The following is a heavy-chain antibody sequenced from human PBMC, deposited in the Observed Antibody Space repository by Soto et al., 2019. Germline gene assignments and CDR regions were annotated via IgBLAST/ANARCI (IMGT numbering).Heavy chain of an antibody. CDR1: GYTFTSYD. J-gene: IGHJ4*02. CDR3: ARDTSGYNGY. D-gene: IGHD5-18*01. V-gene: IGHV1-8*01. Sequence: QVQLVQSGAEVKKPGASVKVSCKASGYTFTSYDINWVRQATGQGLEWMGWMNPNSGNTGYAQKFQGRVTMTRNTXXXXXXXXXXXXXXXXXXXYYCARDTSGYNGYWGQGTLVTVSS. CDR2: MNPNSGNT.